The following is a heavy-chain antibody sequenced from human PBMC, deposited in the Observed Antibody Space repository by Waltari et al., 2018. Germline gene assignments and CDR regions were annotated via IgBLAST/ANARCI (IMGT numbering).Heavy chain of an antibody. D-gene: IGHD3-10*01. CDR2: IYTSGST. J-gene: IGHJ6*03. Sequence: QVQLQESGPGLVKPSETLSLTCTVSGGSISSYYWSWIRQPAGKGLEWIGRIYTSGSTNYNPSLKSRVTMSVDTSKNQFSLKLSSVTAADTAVYYCARDRDYGSGSYPYYYYYYYMDVWGKGTTVTISS. CDR1: GGSISSYY. CDR3: ARDRDYGSGSYPYYYYYYYMDV. V-gene: IGHV4-4*07.